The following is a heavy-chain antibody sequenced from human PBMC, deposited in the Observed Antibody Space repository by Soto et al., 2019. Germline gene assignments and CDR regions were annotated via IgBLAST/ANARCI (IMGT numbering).Heavy chain of an antibody. CDR2: VGGSGDST. Sequence: QPGGSLRLSCAASGFTVDNYAMTWVRQAPGKGLEWVSCVGGSGDSTYYADSVKGRFTISRDTSKNTLYLQMNSLRPDDTAVYYCAKGQGYYYDSSGYTFDYWGQGTLVTVSS. D-gene: IGHD3-22*01. CDR1: GFTVDNYA. J-gene: IGHJ4*02. CDR3: AKGQGYYYDSSGYTFDY. V-gene: IGHV3-23*01.